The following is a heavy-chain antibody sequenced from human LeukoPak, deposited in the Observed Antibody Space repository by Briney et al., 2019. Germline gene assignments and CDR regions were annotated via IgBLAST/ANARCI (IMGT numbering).Heavy chain of an antibody. V-gene: IGHV4-61*02. J-gene: IGHJ4*02. CDR2: IYSSGST. D-gene: IGHD3-22*01. Sequence: SETLSLTCTVSGGSISSGNYYWSWIRQPAGKGLEWIGRIYSSGSTNYNPSLKSRVTISVDTSKNQFSLKLSSVTAADTAVYYCARTTSTYYYDSSSYDQRHHFDYWGQGILVTVSS. CDR3: ARTTSTYYYDSSSYDQRHHFDY. CDR1: GGSISSGNYY.